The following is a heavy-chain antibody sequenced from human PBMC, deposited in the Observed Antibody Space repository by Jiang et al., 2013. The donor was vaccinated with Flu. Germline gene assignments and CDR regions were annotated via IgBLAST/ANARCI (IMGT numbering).Heavy chain of an antibody. CDR2: IDWDDDK. J-gene: IGHJ4*02. D-gene: IGHD6-19*01. Sequence: KPTQTLTLTCTFSGFSLSTSGMCVSWIRQPPGKALEWLARIDWDDDKYYSTSLKTRLTISKDTSKNQVVLTMTNMDPVDTATYYCARIPRYSSGWYFDYWGQGTLVTVSS. V-gene: IGHV2-70*11. CDR1: GFSLSTSGMC. CDR3: ARIPRYSSGWYFDY.